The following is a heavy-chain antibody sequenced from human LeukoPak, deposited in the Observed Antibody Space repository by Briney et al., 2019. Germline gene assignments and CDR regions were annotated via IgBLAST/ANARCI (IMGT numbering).Heavy chain of an antibody. CDR1: GXSISSGGDY. CDR2: IHYSGST. J-gene: IGHJ3*02. Sequence: PSETLSLTCSVSGXSISSGGDYWSWIRQQPGKGLEWIGHIHYSGSTNYNPSLKSRVTISIHTSKNQFSLILSSVTAADTAVYYCARNSIQLGAFDIWGQGTMVTVSS. CDR3: ARNSIQLGAFDI. D-gene: IGHD1-1*01. V-gene: IGHV4-31*03.